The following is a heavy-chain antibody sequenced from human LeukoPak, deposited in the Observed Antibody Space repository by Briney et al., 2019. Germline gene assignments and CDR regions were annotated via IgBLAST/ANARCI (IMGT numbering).Heavy chain of an antibody. V-gene: IGHV4-39*01. CDR2: FYYSGTT. D-gene: IGHD6-13*01. Sequence: SETLSLTCTVSGGSINSNFYYWGWLRQPPGTGLEWIGSFYYSGTTYYNPSLKSRLTISVDTSKNQFSLKLTSVNAADTALYYCARQGSGLGAAGKSYFDYWGQGTLVTVSS. CDR1: GGSINSNFYY. CDR3: ARQGSGLGAAGKSYFDY. J-gene: IGHJ4*02.